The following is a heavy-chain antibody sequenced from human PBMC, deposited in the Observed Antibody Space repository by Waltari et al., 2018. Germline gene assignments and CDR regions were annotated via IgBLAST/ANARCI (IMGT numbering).Heavy chain of an antibody. CDR3: ARATGYYDGVLDY. Sequence: EVQLVESGGGLVHPGGSLRLSWAASGFTFTGSSFNWVRQAPGKGLEWVSFISSRNSPIYYADSVKGRFTISRDNAKNSLYLQMNGLRAEDTAVYYCARATGYYDGVLDYWGQGTLVTVSS. V-gene: IGHV3-48*01. D-gene: IGHD3-22*01. J-gene: IGHJ4*02. CDR2: ISSRNSPI. CDR1: GFTFTGSS.